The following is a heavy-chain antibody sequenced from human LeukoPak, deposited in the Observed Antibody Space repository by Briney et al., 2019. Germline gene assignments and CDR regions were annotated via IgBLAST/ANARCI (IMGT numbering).Heavy chain of an antibody. CDR2: ISAYNGNT. CDR1: GYTFTSYG. D-gene: IGHD3-22*01. J-gene: IGHJ4*02. CDR3: ATLSDYYDSSGYYFGY. V-gene: IGHV1-18*01. Sequence: GASVKVSCKASGYTFTSYGISWVRQAPGQGLEWMGWISAYNGNTNYAQKLQGRVTMTTDTSTSTAYMELRSLRSDDTAVYYCATLSDYYDSSGYYFGYWGQGTLATVSS.